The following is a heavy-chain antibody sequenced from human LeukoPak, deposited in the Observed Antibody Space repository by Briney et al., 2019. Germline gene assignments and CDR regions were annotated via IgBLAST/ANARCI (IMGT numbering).Heavy chain of an antibody. CDR2: ILPFFEAP. CDR1: GVTFNNYT. Sequence: GASVKVSCKASGVTFNNYTINWVRQARGQGLEWMGGILPFFEAPNYAQKFQGRLTITADELTSTAHMELSGLRSEDTAVYFCAREKWEPPFYYYGLDVWGQGTTVTVSS. D-gene: IGHD1-26*01. J-gene: IGHJ6*02. CDR3: AREKWEPPFYYYGLDV. V-gene: IGHV1-69*01.